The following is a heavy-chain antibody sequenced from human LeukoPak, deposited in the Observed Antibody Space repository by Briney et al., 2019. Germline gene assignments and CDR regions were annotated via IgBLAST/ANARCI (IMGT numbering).Heavy chain of an antibody. CDR3: AKGRLGELSLRSYYYYTLDV. V-gene: IGHV3-48*01. D-gene: IGHD3-16*01. CDR1: GFTFSSYS. J-gene: IGHJ6*02. CDR2: ISSSSSTI. Sequence: GGSLRLSCAASGFTFSSYSMNWVRQAPGKGLEWVSYISSSSSTIYYADSAKGRFTITRDNSKNTLYLQMDSLRAEDTAVYYCAKGRLGELSLRSYYYYTLDVWGQGTTVTVSS.